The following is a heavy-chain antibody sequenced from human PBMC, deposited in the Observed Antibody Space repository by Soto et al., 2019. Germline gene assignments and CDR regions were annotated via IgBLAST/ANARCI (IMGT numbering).Heavy chain of an antibody. CDR2: IWYDGSNK. CDR3: ARASSGSWNNELFIDY. D-gene: IGHD1-26*01. V-gene: IGHV3-33*01. Sequence: GGSLRLSCAASGFTFSSYGMHWVRQAPGKGLEWVAVIWYDGSNKYYADSVKGRFTISRDNSKNTLYLQMNSLRAEDTAVYYCARASSGSWNNELFIDYWGQGTLVTVSS. CDR1: GFTFSSYG. J-gene: IGHJ4*02.